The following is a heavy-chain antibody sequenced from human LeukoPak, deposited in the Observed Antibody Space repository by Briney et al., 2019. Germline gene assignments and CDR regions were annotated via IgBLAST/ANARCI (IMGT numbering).Heavy chain of an antibody. V-gene: IGHV3-11*01. J-gene: IGHJ6*02. CDR3: ARDQLVQWREVLYYYGMDV. D-gene: IGHD6-13*01. CDR1: GFTFSDYY. Sequence: PGGSLRLSCAASGFTFSDYYMSWIRQAPGKGLEWVSYISSSGSTIYYADSVKGRFTVSRDNSKNTLYLQMNSLRAEDTAVYYCARDQLVQWREVLYYYGMDVWGQGTTVTVSS. CDR2: ISSSGSTI.